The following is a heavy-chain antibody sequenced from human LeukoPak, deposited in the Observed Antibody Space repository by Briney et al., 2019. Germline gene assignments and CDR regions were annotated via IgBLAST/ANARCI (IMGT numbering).Heavy chain of an antibody. D-gene: IGHD3-10*01. CDR2: INPSGGST. CDR3: ATATMVRGVIISNWFDP. V-gene: IGHV1-46*01. Sequence: ASVKVSCKASGYTSTRYYMHWVRQAPGQGLEWMGIINPSGGSTSYAQKFQGRVTMTEDTSTDTAYMELSSLRSEDTAVYYCATATMVRGVIISNWFDPWGQGTLVTVSS. CDR1: GYTSTRYY. J-gene: IGHJ5*02.